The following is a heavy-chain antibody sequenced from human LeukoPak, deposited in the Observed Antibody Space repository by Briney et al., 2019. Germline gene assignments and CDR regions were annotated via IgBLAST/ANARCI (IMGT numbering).Heavy chain of an antibody. CDR2: INPNSGGT. CDR3: ARGAYVDIVATPEV. D-gene: IGHD5-12*01. J-gene: IGHJ4*02. V-gene: IGHV1-2*02. CDR1: GYTFTGCY. Sequence: ASVNVSCKASGYTFTGCYMHWVRQAPGQGLEWMGWINPNSGGTNYSQKFQGRVTMTRDTSISTAYMELSRLRSDDTAVYYCARGAYVDIVATPEVWGQGTLVTVSS.